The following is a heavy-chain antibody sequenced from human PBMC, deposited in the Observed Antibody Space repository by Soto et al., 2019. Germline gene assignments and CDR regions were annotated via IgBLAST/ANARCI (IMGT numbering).Heavy chain of an antibody. Sequence: EVQLVESGGGLVKPGGSLRLSCETSGFVFSNSCMNWVRQAPGKGLEWVATISPKSTYIYYADSVKGRFTISSDNAKSSLLLQMHRLRAEDMAMYYGSGGGGYVSGTRAPHSWGQGTLVTVSS. V-gene: IGHV3-21*01. CDR2: ISPKSTYI. CDR1: GFVFSNSC. D-gene: IGHD3-10*01. J-gene: IGHJ4*02. CDR3: SGGGGYVSGTRAPHS.